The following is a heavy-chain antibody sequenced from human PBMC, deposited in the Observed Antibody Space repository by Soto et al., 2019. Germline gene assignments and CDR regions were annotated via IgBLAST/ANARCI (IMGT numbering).Heavy chain of an antibody. CDR2: IYYSGST. CDR3: ARGLEQQLVLGGRYNWFDP. V-gene: IGHV4-59*01. CDR1: DGCIRRDY. D-gene: IGHD6-13*01. J-gene: IGHJ5*02. Sequence: TLSLTWSVYDGCIRRDYWSWMRQPPGKRLEWIGYIYYSGSTNYNPSLKSRVTISVDTSKNQFSLKLSSVTAADTAVYYCARGLEQQLVLGGRYNWFDPWGQGTLVTVSS.